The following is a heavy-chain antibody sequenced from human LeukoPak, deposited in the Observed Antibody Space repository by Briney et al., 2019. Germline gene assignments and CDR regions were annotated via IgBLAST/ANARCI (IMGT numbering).Heavy chain of an antibody. CDR1: GYTLTDYY. V-gene: IGHV1-18*04. D-gene: IGHD3-22*01. CDR2: ISAYNGNT. Sequence: GASVKVSCKASGYTLTDYYMHWVRQAPGQRLEWMGWISAYNGNTNYAQKLQGRVTMTTDTSTSTAYMELRSLRSDDTAVYYCARDRPYYYDSSGYYNWFDPWGQGTLVTVSS. CDR3: ARDRPYYYDSSGYYNWFDP. J-gene: IGHJ5*02.